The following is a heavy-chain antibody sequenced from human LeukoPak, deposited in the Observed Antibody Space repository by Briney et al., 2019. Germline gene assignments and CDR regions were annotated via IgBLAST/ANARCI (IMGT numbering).Heavy chain of an antibody. D-gene: IGHD6-19*01. CDR1: GGSFSGYY. CDR2: INHSGST. CDR3: ARYSSGWYHYFDY. J-gene: IGHJ4*02. Sequence: PSETLSLTCAVYGGSFSGYYWSWIRQPPGKGLEWIGEINHSGSTNYNPSLKSRVTISVDTSKNQFSLKLSSVTAADTAVYCCARYSSGWYHYFDYWGQGTLVTVSS. V-gene: IGHV4-34*01.